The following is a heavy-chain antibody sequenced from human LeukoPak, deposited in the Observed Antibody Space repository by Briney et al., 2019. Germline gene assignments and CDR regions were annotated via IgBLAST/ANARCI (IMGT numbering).Heavy chain of an antibody. V-gene: IGHV3-23*01. D-gene: IGHD2-15*01. CDR3: AKSSLVTPYDY. CDR1: GFIFSSYA. J-gene: IGHJ4*02. CDR2: ISGSGGST. Sequence: PGGFMRLSCAASGFIFSSYAMSWGRQAPGKGLEWVSSISGSGGSTYYADYVKGQFTISRDNSKNTLDLQMNSLRAEDTAVYYCAKSSLVTPYDYWGQGTLVSVSS.